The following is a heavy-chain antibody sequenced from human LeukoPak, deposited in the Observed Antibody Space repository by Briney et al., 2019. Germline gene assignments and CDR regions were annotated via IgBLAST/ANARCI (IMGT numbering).Heavy chain of an antibody. J-gene: IGHJ4*02. V-gene: IGHV1-2*02. CDR2: VNPNSGGT. D-gene: IGHD6-13*01. CDR1: GYTFTGYY. CDR3: ARVAAAGEDFDY. Sequence: ASVKVSCKASGYTFTGYYIHWVRQAPGQGLEWMGWVNPNSGGTNYAQKFQGRVTMTRNTSISTAYMELSSLRSEDTAVYYCARVAAAGEDFDYWGQGTLVTVSS.